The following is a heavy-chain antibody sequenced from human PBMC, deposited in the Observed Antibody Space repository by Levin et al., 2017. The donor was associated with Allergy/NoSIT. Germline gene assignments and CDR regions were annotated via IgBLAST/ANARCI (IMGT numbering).Heavy chain of an antibody. CDR1: GGSISSYY. Sequence: MSSETLSLTCTVSGGSISSYYWSWIRQPPGKGLEWIGYLYYSGSTNYNPSLKSRVTISLDTSKNQFSLKLSSVTAADTAVYYCAAESIVGAALDYWGQGTLVTVSS. CDR2: LYYSGST. CDR3: AAESIVGAALDY. V-gene: IGHV4-59*01. J-gene: IGHJ4*02. D-gene: IGHD1-26*01.